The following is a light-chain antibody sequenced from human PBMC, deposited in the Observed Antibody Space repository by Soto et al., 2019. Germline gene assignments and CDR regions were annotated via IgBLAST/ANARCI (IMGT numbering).Light chain of an antibody. CDR2: DDT. CDR3: CLYVGGRTYV. V-gene: IGLV2-23*01. J-gene: IGLJ1*01. Sequence: SAPTQPGSVSGSPGHTITISSTGTVRPVSWYQHRPGKVPKLIIYDDTKRPSGVSSRFSGSKSGNTASLTISGLQTEGEADYYCCLYVGGRTYVFGTGTKVTVL. CDR1: VRP.